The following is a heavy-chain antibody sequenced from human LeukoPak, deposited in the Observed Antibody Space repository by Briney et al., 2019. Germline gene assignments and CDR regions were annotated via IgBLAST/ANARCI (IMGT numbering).Heavy chain of an antibody. CDR3: ANAIYYYYGMDV. D-gene: IGHD2-2*01. CDR2: ISGSGGST. V-gene: IGHV3-23*01. CDR1: GFTFSSYA. J-gene: IGHJ6*04. Sequence: VGSLRLSRAASGFTFSSYAMSWVRQAPGKGLEWVSAISGSGGSTYYADSVKGRFTISRDNSKNTLYLQMNSLRAEDTAVYYCANAIYYYYGMDVWGKGTTVTVSS.